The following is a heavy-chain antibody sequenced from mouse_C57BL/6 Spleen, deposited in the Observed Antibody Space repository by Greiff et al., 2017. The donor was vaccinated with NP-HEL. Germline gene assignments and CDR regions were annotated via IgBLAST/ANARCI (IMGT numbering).Heavy chain of an antibody. CDR3: TYWTLGY. Sequence: EVQLQQSGAELVRPGASVKLSCTASGFNIKDDYMHWVKQRPEQGLEWIGWIDPENGDTEYASKFQGKATITADTSSNTAYLQLSSLTSEDTAVYYCTYWTLGYWGQGTLVTVSA. J-gene: IGHJ3*01. D-gene: IGHD2-10*02. CDR2: IDPENGDT. CDR1: GFNIKDDY. V-gene: IGHV14-4*01.